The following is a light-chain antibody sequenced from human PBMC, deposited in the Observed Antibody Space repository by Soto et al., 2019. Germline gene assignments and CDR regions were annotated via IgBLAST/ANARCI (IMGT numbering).Light chain of an antibody. J-gene: IGLJ2*01. CDR2: ENN. CDR3: GTWDTSLSAVV. Sequence: QSVLTQPPSVSAAPGQKVTISCSGSSSNIGSKYVSWYQKLPGTAPKLLIFENNKRPSGIPDRFSGSKSGTSATLGITGLQTGDEAVYYCGTWDTSLSAVVFGGGTKLTVL. CDR1: SSNIGSKY. V-gene: IGLV1-51*02.